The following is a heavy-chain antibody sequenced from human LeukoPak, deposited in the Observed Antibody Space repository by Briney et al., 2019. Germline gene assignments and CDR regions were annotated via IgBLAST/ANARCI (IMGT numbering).Heavy chain of an antibody. CDR2: IYYSGST. Sequence: PSQTLSLTCTVSGGSISSGDYCWSWIRQPPGKGLEWIGYIYYSGSTYYNPSLKSRVTISVDTSKNQFSLKLSSVTAADTAVYYCARAGEPSSNWFDPWGQGTLVTVSS. CDR3: ARAGEPSSNWFDP. D-gene: IGHD7-27*01. V-gene: IGHV4-30-4*01. CDR1: GGSISSGDYC. J-gene: IGHJ5*02.